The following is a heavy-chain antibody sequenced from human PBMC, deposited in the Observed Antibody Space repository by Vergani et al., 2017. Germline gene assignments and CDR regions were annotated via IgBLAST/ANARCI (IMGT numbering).Heavy chain of an antibody. CDR1: GFTFSSYA. Sequence: VQLLESGGGLVQPGGSLRLSCAASGFTFSSYAMSWVRQAPGKGLEWVSGISWNSGSIGYADSVKGRFTISRDNAKNSLYLQMNSLRAEDTAVYYCARWRSGSYRHFDYWGQGTLVTVSS. J-gene: IGHJ4*02. CDR3: ARWRSGSYRHFDY. V-gene: IGHV3-23*01. CDR2: ISWNSGSI. D-gene: IGHD3-3*01.